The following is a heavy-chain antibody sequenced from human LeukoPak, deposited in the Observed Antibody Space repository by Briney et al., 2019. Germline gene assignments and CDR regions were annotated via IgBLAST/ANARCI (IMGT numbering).Heavy chain of an antibody. D-gene: IGHD1-20*01. J-gene: IGHJ4*02. V-gene: IGHV3-33*06. Sequence: PGGSLRLSCAASGFTFSNFGMHWVRQAPGKGLEWLAVIWYDGSNKFYADSVKGRFIISRDNSKNTLFLQMYSLRADDTAVYHCAKYITGTTFGDYWGQGTLVTVFS. CDR1: GFTFSNFG. CDR2: IWYDGSNK. CDR3: AKYITGTTFGDY.